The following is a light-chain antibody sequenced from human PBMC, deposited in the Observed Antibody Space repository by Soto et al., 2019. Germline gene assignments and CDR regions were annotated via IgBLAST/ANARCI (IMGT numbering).Light chain of an antibody. CDR1: QSVSSSY. CDR2: GES. J-gene: IGKJ2*01. Sequence: EIVLTQSPGTLSLSPGERATLSCRASQSVSSSYLAWYQQKPGQAPRLLIYGESSRATGIPDGFSGSGSGTDFTLTISRLEPEDFAVYYCQQYGSSEYTFGQGTKLEIK. V-gene: IGKV3-20*01. CDR3: QQYGSSEYT.